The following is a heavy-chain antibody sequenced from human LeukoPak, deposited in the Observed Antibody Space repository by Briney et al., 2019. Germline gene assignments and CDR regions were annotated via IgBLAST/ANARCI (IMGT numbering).Heavy chain of an antibody. V-gene: IGHV1-69*13. CDR2: IIAISGTA. CDR3: ARDVTMIVVALTY. J-gene: IGHJ4*02. Sequence: SVKVSCKASGYTFTSYAISWVRQAPGQGLEWMGGIIAISGTANYAQKFQGRVTITADESTSTAYMELSSLRSEDTAVYYCARDVTMIVVALTYWGQGTLVTVSS. D-gene: IGHD3-22*01. CDR1: GYTFTSYA.